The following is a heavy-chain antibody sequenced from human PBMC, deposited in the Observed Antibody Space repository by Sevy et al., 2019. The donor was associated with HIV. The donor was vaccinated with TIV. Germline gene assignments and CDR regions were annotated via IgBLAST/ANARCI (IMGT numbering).Heavy chain of an antibody. CDR3: AREGIAVAGIGYYFDY. CDR2: ISSGSSYI. V-gene: IGHV3-21*01. Sequence: GGSLRLSCAASGFTFSSYSMNWVRQAPGKGLEWVSSISSGSSYIYYADSVKGRFTISRDNAKNSLYLQMNSLRAEDTAVYYCAREGIAVAGIGYYFDYWGQGTLVTVSS. J-gene: IGHJ4*02. CDR1: GFTFSSYS. D-gene: IGHD6-19*01.